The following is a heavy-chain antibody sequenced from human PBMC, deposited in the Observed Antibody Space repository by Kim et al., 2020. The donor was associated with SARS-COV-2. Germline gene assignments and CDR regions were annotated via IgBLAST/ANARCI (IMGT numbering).Heavy chain of an antibody. Sequence: GGSLRLSCAASGFTLSTYAMSWVRLAPGKGLEWVSTITSGAGTYYIDSVKGRFTISRDNSKNTLYLQMNSLRAEDTAVYYCATSPLTWASAFDSWGQGTL. J-gene: IGHJ4*02. V-gene: IGHV3-23*01. CDR2: ITSGAGT. D-gene: IGHD6-19*01. CDR3: ATSPLTWASAFDS. CDR1: GFTLSTYA.